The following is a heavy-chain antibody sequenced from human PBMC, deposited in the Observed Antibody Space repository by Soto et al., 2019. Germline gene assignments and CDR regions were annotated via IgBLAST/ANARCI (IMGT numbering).Heavy chain of an antibody. D-gene: IGHD4-17*01. J-gene: IGHJ4*01. CDR1: GFTFSSYA. CDR2: ISYDGSNK. Sequence: QVQLVESGGGVVQPGRSLRLSCAASGFTFSSYAMHWVRQAPGKGLEWVAVISYDGSNKYYADSVKGRFTISRDNSKNTLYLQMNSLRAEDTAVYYCARELIMTTVTTADRVFDYWGQEPWSPSPQ. V-gene: IGHV3-30-3*01. CDR3: ARELIMTTVTTADRVFDY.